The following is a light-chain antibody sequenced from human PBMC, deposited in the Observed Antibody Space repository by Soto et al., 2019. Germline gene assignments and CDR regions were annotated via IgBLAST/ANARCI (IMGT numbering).Light chain of an antibody. J-gene: IGLJ1*01. V-gene: IGLV2-14*01. CDR1: SSDVGGYNY. Sequence: QSALTQPASVSGSPGQSITISCTGTSSDVGGYNYVSWYQQHPGIAPKLLIYGVTKRPSGVSTRCSGSKSGNTASLTISGLQAEDEADYHCSSYTSASTLLYLFGTGTKLTVL. CDR2: GVT. CDR3: SSYTSASTLLYL.